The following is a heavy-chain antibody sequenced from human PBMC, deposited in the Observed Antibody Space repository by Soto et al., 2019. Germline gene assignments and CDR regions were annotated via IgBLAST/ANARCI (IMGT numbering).Heavy chain of an antibody. D-gene: IGHD1-1*01. J-gene: IGHJ3*02. CDR2: ISAYNGNT. CDR3: ANTGMDAFDI. CDR1: GYTFTSYG. V-gene: IGHV1-18*01. Sequence: GESLKISCKASGYTFTSYGISWVRQAPGQGLEWMGWISAYNGNTNYAQKLQGRVTMTTDTSTSTAYMELRSLRSDDTAVYYCANTGMDAFDIWGQGTMVTVSS.